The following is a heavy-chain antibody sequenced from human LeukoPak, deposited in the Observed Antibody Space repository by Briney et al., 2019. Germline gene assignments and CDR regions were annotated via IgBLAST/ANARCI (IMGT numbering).Heavy chain of an antibody. Sequence: EASVKVSFKASGYTFTGYYMHWVRQAPGQGLEWMGWINPNSGGTNYAQKFQGRVTMTRDTSISTAYMELSRLRSDDTAVYYCARYDCGGDCYQNFDYWGQGTLVTVSS. CDR1: GYTFTGYY. CDR2: INPNSGGT. D-gene: IGHD2-21*02. J-gene: IGHJ4*02. V-gene: IGHV1-2*02. CDR3: ARYDCGGDCYQNFDY.